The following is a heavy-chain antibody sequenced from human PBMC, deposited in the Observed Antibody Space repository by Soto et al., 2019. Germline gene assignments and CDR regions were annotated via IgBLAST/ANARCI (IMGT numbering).Heavy chain of an antibody. CDR3: ARDQQWLVPVPLNVDF. J-gene: IGHJ4*02. D-gene: IGHD6-19*01. CDR2: ISAFNGNT. Sequence: QVQLVQSGAVVKKPGASVKVSCKASGYTFRDYGISWVRQAPGQGLEWMGWISAFNGNTNYTKKFQDRVTVTTDTSTNTAYMELRSLRSDDTAVYYCARDQQWLVPVPLNVDFWGPGTPVIVS. CDR1: GYTFRDYG. V-gene: IGHV1-18*01.